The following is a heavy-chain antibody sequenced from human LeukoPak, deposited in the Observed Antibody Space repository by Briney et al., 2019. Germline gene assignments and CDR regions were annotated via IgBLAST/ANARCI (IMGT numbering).Heavy chain of an antibody. CDR1: GFTFSSYW. Sequence: PGGSLRHSCAASGFTFSSYWMSWVRQAPGKGLEWVANIKQDGSEKYYVDSVKGRFTISRDNAKNSLYLQMNSLRAEDTAVYYCARDGYSYGPNWFDPWGQGTLVTVSS. CDR3: ARDGYSYGPNWFDP. D-gene: IGHD5-18*01. V-gene: IGHV3-7*01. CDR2: IKQDGSEK. J-gene: IGHJ5*02.